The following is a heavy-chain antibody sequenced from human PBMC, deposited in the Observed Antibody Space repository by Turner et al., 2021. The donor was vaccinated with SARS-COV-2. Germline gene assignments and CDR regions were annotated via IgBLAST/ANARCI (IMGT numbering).Heavy chain of an antibody. V-gene: IGHV1-24*01. Sequence: QVQLVQSGAEVKKPGASVKVSCKVSGYTFIELSMHWVRQAPGKGLEWMGGFDPEDGETIYAQKFQGRVTMTEDTSTDTAYMELSSLRSDDTAVYYCATAPGMTTTGWFDPWGQGTLVTVSS. D-gene: IGHD4-4*01. J-gene: IGHJ5*02. CDR1: GYTFIELS. CDR2: FDPEDGET. CDR3: ATAPGMTTTGWFDP.